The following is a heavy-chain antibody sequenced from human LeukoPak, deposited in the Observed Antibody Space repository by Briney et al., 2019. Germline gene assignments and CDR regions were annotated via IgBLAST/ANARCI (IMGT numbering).Heavy chain of an antibody. V-gene: IGHV3-23*01. CDR1: GGSFSGYY. CDR2: ISGSDGTT. CDR3: AKVDNWKYGHHDY. J-gene: IGHJ4*02. D-gene: IGHD1-1*01. Sequence: ETLSLTCAVYGGSFSGYYWSWIRQPPGKGLEWVSAISGSDGTTYYADSVKGRFTISRDNSKYTLSLQMNSLRAEDTAVYYCAKVDNWKYGHHDYWGQGTLVTVSS.